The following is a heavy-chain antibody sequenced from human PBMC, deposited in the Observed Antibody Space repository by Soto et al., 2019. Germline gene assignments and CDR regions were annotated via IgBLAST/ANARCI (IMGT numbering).Heavy chain of an antibody. V-gene: IGHV4-31*03. CDR2: IYYGST. CDR3: ARGVGSSWYFSYFDY. Sequence: QVQLQESGPGLVNPSQTLSLTCTVSAGGSISSGDSCWSWIRQHPGKGLEYIGHIYYGSTYYNPSLKSRVSISVDTSKNQFSLNLNSVTAADTAVYYCARGVGSSWYFSYFDYWGQGTLVSVSS. CDR1: AGGSISSGDSC. J-gene: IGHJ4*02. D-gene: IGHD6-13*01.